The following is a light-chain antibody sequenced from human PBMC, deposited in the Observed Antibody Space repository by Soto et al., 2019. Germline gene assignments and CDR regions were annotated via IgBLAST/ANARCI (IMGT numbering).Light chain of an antibody. CDR1: QSVSSSY. J-gene: IGKJ2*01. Sequence: EIVLTQSPGTLSLSPGERATLSCRASQSVSSSYLAWYQQQPGQAPRLLMYATSTRATSIPDRFSGSGSGTDVTLTISRLEPEDFAVYFCQQYGSSPIYSFGQGTNLEIK. CDR3: QQYGSSPIYS. CDR2: ATS. V-gene: IGKV3-20*01.